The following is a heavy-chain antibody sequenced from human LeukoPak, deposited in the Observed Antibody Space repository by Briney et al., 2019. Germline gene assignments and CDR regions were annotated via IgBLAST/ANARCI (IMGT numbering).Heavy chain of an antibody. D-gene: IGHD3-22*01. CDR1: GGSIRIDY. Sequence: SETLSLTCTVSGGSIRIDYWTWIRQPAGQGLEWIGRIYSSGSTSYNPSLKSRVTMSVDTSKNQFSLKLSSVTAADTAVYFCARGPYSYDSSGAFDIWGQGTMVTVSS. CDR3: ARGPYSYDSSGAFDI. J-gene: IGHJ3*02. CDR2: IYSSGST. V-gene: IGHV4-4*07.